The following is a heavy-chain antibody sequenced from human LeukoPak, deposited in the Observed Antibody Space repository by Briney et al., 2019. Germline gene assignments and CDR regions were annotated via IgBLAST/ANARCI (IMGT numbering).Heavy chain of an antibody. V-gene: IGHV3-21*01. CDR1: GFTFSSYS. CDR2: ISSSSSYI. D-gene: IGHD2-15*01. CDR3: ARDLEYCSGGSCYDWFDP. Sequence: GGSLRLSCAASGFTFSSYSMNWVRQASGKGLEWVSSISSSSSYIYYADSVKGRFTISRDNAKNSLYLQMNSLRAEDTAVYYCARDLEYCSGGSCYDWFDPWGQGTLVTVSS. J-gene: IGHJ5*02.